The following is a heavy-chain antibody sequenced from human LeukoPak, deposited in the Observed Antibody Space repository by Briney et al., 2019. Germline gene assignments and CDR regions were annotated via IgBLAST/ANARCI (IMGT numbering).Heavy chain of an antibody. J-gene: IGHJ4*02. CDR3: VRGAYSSSWDSHLDY. D-gene: IGHD6-13*01. V-gene: IGHV3-7*01. CDR1: GFTLSAYW. Sequence: GGSLRLSCAASGFTLSAYWMSWVRQAPGKGLEWGSNIKEDGSEKYYVDSVKGRFTISRDNAQKSLYLEMKSLRAEDTAVFYCVRGAYSSSWDSHLDYWGQGTLVTVSS. CDR2: IKEDGSEK.